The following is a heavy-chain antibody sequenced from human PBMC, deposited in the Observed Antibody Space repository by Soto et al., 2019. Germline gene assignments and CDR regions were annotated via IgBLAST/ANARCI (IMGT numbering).Heavy chain of an antibody. CDR2: INHSGST. Sequence: SETLSLTCAVYGGSFSGYYWSWIRQPPGKGLEWIGEINHSGSTNYNPSLKSRVTISVDTSKNQFSLKLSSVTAADTAVYYCARGHSSSAAGTSWFDPWGQGTLVTVSS. J-gene: IGHJ5*02. CDR3: ARGHSSSAAGTSWFDP. V-gene: IGHV4-34*01. CDR1: GGSFSGYY. D-gene: IGHD6-13*01.